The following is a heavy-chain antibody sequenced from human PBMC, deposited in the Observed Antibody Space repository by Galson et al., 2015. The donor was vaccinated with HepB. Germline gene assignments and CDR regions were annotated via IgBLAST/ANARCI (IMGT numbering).Heavy chain of an antibody. CDR1: GYSFTSYW. Sequence: QSGAEVKKPGESLKISCTGSGYSFTSYWIGWVRQMPGKGLEWMGIIYPGDSDTRYSPSFQGQVTISADKSISTAYLQWSSLKASDTAMYYCARATIDPKKSYDTHQAAAFDIWGQGTMVTVSS. V-gene: IGHV5-51*01. D-gene: IGHD3-10*01. CDR2: IYPGDSDT. J-gene: IGHJ3*02. CDR3: ARATIDPKKSYDTHQAAAFDI.